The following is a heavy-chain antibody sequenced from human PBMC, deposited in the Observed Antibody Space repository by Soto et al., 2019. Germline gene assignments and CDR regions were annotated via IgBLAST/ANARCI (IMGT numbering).Heavy chain of an antibody. CDR1: GGSFSGRY. V-gene: IGHV4-34*01. CDR2: INHSGST. CDR3: ARDNGYSYGYNLDH. Sequence: SETLSLTCAVYGGSFSGRYWSWIRQPPGKGLEWIGEINHSGSTNYNPSLKSRVTISVDTSKNQFSLKLTSVTAADTAVYYCARDNGYSYGYNLDHWGQGTLVTVSS. J-gene: IGHJ4*02. D-gene: IGHD5-18*01.